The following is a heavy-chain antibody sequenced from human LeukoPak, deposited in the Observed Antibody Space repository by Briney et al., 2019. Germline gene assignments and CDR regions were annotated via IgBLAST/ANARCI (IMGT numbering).Heavy chain of an antibody. D-gene: IGHD6-19*01. CDR3: ARRSGIAVAGAFDY. CDR2: ISGSGDST. J-gene: IGHJ4*02. Sequence: GGSLRLSCAASGFSFSNYAMRWVRQAPGKGLEWVSGISGSGDSTYYADSVEGRFTISRDNSKNTLYLQMNSLRAEDTAVYYCARRSGIAVAGAFDYWGQGTLVTVSS. V-gene: IGHV3-23*01. CDR1: GFSFSNYA.